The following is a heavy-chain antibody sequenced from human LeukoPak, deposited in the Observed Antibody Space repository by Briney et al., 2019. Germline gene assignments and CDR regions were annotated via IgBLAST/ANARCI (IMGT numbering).Heavy chain of an antibody. V-gene: IGHV4-30-2*01. J-gene: IGHJ4*02. CDR3: ARGGIGWNYLFDY. CDR2: IYHSGST. CDR1: GGSISSGGYC. Sequence: SETLSLTCTVSGGSISSGGYCWSWIRQPPGKGLEWIGYIYHSGSTYYNPSLKSRVTISVDRSKNQFSLKLSSVTAADAAVYYCARGGIGWNYLFDYWGQGTLVTVSS. D-gene: IGHD1-7*01.